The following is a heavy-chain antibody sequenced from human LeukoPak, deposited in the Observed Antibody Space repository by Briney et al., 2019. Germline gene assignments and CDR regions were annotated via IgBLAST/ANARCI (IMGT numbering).Heavy chain of an antibody. CDR2: INPYSGDT. J-gene: IGHJ4*02. CDR1: GYTFTGYH. Sequence: ASVKVSCKASGYTFTGYHIHWVRQAPGQGLEWKGRINPYSGDTNFAQKFQGRVTMTRDTSITTAYMDLSSLTPDDTAEYFCARDQGSLTRSWYTGYWGQGTQVTVSS. CDR3: ARDQGSLTRSWYTGY. V-gene: IGHV1-2*06. D-gene: IGHD6-13*01.